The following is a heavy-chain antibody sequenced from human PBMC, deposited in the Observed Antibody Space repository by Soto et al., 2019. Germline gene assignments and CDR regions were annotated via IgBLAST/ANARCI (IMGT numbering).Heavy chain of an antibody. J-gene: IGHJ4*02. CDR3: AKDGSHNFDY. Sequence: QVQLVESGGGVVQPGRSLRLSCAASGFTFSHYAMHWVRQAPGKGLEWVALMSYDGSNEYYADSVKGRFTISRDNSKNPLYLQMSSLGAEDTAVYYCAKDGSHNFDYWGQGTLVTVSS. V-gene: IGHV3-30*18. CDR1: GFTFSHYA. D-gene: IGHD1-26*01. CDR2: MSYDGSNE.